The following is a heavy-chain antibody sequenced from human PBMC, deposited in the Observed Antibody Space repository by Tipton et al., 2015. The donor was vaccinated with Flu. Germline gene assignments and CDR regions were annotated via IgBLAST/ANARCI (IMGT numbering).Heavy chain of an antibody. CDR1: GFTFNTYW. CDR3: AAFCGSDCYIVNF. V-gene: IGHV3-7*03. Sequence: SLRLSCAASGFTFNTYWMNWVRQAPGKGLEWVANINQNGSVIHYVDSVKGRFTISRDNAERSLFLQLNSLRADDTAVYYCAAFCGSDCYIVNFWGQGTLVTVSS. CDR2: INQNGSVI. D-gene: IGHD2-21*01. J-gene: IGHJ4*02.